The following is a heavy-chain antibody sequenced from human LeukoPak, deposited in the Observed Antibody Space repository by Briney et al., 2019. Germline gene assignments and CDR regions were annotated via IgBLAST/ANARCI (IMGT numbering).Heavy chain of an antibody. V-gene: IGHV3-53*01. J-gene: IGHJ4*02. CDR2: IYSGGST. Sequence: TGGSLRLSCAASGFTVSSNYMIWVRQAPGKGLEWVSVIYSGGSTYYADSVKGRFTISRDNSKKTLYLQMNSLRAEDTAVYYCAYRFMVRGVIMLDYWGQGTLVTVSS. D-gene: IGHD3-10*01. CDR1: GFTVSSNY. CDR3: AYRFMVRGVIMLDY.